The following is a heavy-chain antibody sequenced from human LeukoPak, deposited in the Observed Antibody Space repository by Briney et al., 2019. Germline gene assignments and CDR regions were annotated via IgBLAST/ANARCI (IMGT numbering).Heavy chain of an antibody. CDR2: IVGSGVTT. D-gene: IGHD6-13*01. CDR1: GFTFTNYG. CDR3: AKAVWGIAAAGTYYFDY. V-gene: IGHV3-23*01. Sequence: GGTLRLSCVASGFTFTNYGMNWVRQAPGKGLEWVSGIVGSGVTTYYADSVKGRFTISRDNSKNTLYLQINSLRAEDTAVYYCAKAVWGIAAAGTYYFDYWGQGTLVTVSS. J-gene: IGHJ4*02.